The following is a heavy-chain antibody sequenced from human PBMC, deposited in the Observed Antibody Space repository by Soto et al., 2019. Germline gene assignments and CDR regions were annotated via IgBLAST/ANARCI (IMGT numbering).Heavy chain of an antibody. V-gene: IGHV1-18*01. Sequence: QVQLVQSGAEVKKPGASVKVSCKASGYTFTNYDISWMRQAPGQGLEWMGWISANNGNTNYAQRLQGRLTMTTDTSTSTAYMELRSLRSDDTAVYYCATSRVLEWLTNHNYYYYGMDVWGQGTTVTVSS. CDR2: ISANNGNT. J-gene: IGHJ6*02. D-gene: IGHD3-3*01. CDR3: ATSRVLEWLTNHNYYYYGMDV. CDR1: GYTFTNYD.